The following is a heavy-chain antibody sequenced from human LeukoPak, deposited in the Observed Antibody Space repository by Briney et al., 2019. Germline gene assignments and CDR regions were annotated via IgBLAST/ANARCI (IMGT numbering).Heavy chain of an antibody. CDR3: AKVNYDFWSGYKNNWFDP. Sequence: GGSLRLSCAASGFTFSSYSMNWVRQAPGKGLEWVSSISSSSSCIYYADSVKGRFTISRDNAKNSLYLQMNSLRAEDTAVYYCAKVNYDFWSGYKNNWFDPWGQGTLVTVSS. CDR2: ISSSSSCI. D-gene: IGHD3-3*01. CDR1: GFTFSSYS. V-gene: IGHV3-21*01. J-gene: IGHJ5*02.